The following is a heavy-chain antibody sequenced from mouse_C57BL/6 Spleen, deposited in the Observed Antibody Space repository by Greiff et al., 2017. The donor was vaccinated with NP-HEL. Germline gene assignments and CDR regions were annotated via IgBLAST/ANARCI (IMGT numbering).Heavy chain of an antibody. CDR1: GYTFTDYN. D-gene: IGHD1-1*01. CDR3: ARCGSSYFDY. Sequence: VQLQQSGPELVKPGASVKIPCKASGYTFTDYNMDWVKQSHGKRLEWIGDINPNNGGTIYNQKFKGKATLTVDKSSSTAYMELRSLTSEDTAGYYCARCGSSYFDYWGQGTTLTVSS. CDR2: INPNNGGT. J-gene: IGHJ2*01. V-gene: IGHV1-18*01.